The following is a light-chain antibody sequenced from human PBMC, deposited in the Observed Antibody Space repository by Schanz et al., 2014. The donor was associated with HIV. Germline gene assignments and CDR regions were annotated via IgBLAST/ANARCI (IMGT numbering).Light chain of an antibody. V-gene: IGLV2-8*01. CDR2: EVS. Sequence: QSALTQPASASGSPGQSVTISCTGTSSDVGGYNYVSWYQQHPGKAPKLMIYEVSKRPSGVPDRFSGSKSGNTASLTVSGLQAEDEADYYCSSYAGSNSYVSGTGTKLTVL. J-gene: IGLJ1*01. CDR3: SSYAGSNSYV. CDR1: SSDVGGYNY.